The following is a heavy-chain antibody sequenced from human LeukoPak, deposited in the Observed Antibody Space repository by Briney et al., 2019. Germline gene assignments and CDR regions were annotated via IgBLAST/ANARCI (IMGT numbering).Heavy chain of an antibody. D-gene: IGHD2-21*02. CDR3: ARDSSPYCGGDCYSDY. V-gene: IGHV3-20*04. Sequence: PGGSLRLSCAASGFTFDDYGVSWVRQAPGRGLEWVSGINWIGVSTGYADSVKGRFTISRDKAKNSLYLQMNSLRAEDTALYYCARDSSPYCGGDCYSDYWGQGTLVTVSS. CDR1: GFTFDDYG. J-gene: IGHJ4*02. CDR2: INWIGVST.